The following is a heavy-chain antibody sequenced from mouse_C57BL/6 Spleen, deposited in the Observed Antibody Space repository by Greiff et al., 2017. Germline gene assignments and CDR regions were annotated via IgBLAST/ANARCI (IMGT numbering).Heavy chain of an antibody. J-gene: IGHJ2*01. CDR1: GYIFTSYW. CDR2: IDPSDSYT. D-gene: IGHD2-5*01. V-gene: IGHV1-69*01. CDR3: ARWGNYSNYVDY. Sequence: QVQLQQPGAELVMPGASVKLSCKASGYIFTSYWMHWVKQRPGQGLEWIGEIDPSDSYTNYNQKFKGKSTLTVDKSSSTAYMQLSSLTSEDSAVYYCARWGNYSNYVDYWGQGTTLTVSS.